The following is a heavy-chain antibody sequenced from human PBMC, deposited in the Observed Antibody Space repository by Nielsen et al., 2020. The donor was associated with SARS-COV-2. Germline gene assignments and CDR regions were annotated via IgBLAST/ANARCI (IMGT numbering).Heavy chain of an antibody. J-gene: IGHJ4*02. Sequence: GESLKISCATSGFIFSIYGMHWVRQAPGKGLESVAVISYDGTGKKYADSVKGRFTISSDGSKSTLYLQMNSLRAEGTAVYYCAKSRRRGYIYGPLDSWGQGTLVTVSS. CDR3: AKSRRRGYIYGPLDS. V-gene: IGHV3-30*18. D-gene: IGHD5-18*01. CDR2: ISYDGTGK. CDR1: GFIFSIYG.